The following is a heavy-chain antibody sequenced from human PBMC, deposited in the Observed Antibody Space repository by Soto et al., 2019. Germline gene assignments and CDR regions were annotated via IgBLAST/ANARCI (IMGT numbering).Heavy chain of an antibody. CDR3: ARKAYYYDSSGYYYFDY. CDR1: GDSVSSNSAA. V-gene: IGHV6-1*01. Sequence: SQTLSLTCAISGDSVSSNSAAWNWIRQSPSRGLEWLGRTYYRSKWYNDYAVSVKSRITINPDTSKNQFSLQLNSVTPEDTAVYYGARKAYYYDSSGYYYFDYWGQGTLVTVSS. J-gene: IGHJ4*02. CDR2: TYYRSKWYN. D-gene: IGHD3-22*01.